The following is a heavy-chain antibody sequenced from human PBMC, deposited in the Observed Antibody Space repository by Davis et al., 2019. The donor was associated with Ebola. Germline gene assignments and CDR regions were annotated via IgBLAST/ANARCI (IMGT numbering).Heavy chain of an antibody. Sequence: GESLKISCAASGFIFTDYYMGWIRQAPGKGLEWVSYMSPTTSTRHYADSVKGRFTISRDNAKDSLYLEMNSLGDEDTAVYYCARSACSGDCAIDYWGQGILVTVSS. V-gene: IGHV3-11*01. CDR1: GFIFTDYY. D-gene: IGHD2-21*01. CDR3: ARSACSGDCAIDY. J-gene: IGHJ4*02. CDR2: MSPTTSTR.